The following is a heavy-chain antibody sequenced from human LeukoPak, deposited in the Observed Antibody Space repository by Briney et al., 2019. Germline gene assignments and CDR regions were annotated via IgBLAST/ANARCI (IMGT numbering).Heavy chain of an antibody. D-gene: IGHD2/OR15-2a*01. CDR1: GFTFTDHY. Sequence: GGSMKVSCKSSGFTFTDHYIHWVRQGPGQGLEWMGYIGPQSTFTSSPQEFQGRVTMTRDASMSTAYMELTRLTSDDTAVYYCVREGEGPLSKDFDYWGQGTLVTVSS. J-gene: IGHJ4*02. CDR2: IGPQSTFT. CDR3: VREGEGPLSKDFDY. V-gene: IGHV1-2*02.